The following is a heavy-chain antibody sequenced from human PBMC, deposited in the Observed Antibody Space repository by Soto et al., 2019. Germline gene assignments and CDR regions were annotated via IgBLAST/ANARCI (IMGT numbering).Heavy chain of an antibody. CDR2: MNPNTGNS. J-gene: IGHJ4*02. V-gene: IGHV1-8*01. Sequence: GASVNVSCKASGYTFTSYDIYWVRQATGQGLEWMGWMNPNTGNSAYAQKFQGRVTVTSDTSINTVHMELSSLRSEDTAVYYCARRAETNGWNGFGADKYYFDFWGQGTLVTVSS. D-gene: IGHD1-1*01. CDR1: GYTFTSYD. CDR3: ARRAETNGWNGFGADKYYFDF.